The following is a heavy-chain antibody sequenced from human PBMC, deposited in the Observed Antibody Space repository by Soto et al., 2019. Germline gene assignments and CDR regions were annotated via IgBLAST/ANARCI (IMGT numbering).Heavy chain of an antibody. CDR2: RSYSGPT. CDR1: GASLTTKS. D-gene: IGHD6-13*01. J-gene: IGHJ4*01. V-gene: IGHV4-59*01. Sequence: QVTLQASGPGLVKPSETMSLTCTVSGASLTTKSWNWVRQIPGKGLEWVGYRSYSGPTNSNPSLKSLATISLHTSTNQISRHMTSVPAPDTSIYYCARVLSWSPACPLWGHGTLVTLSS. CDR3: ARVLSWSPACPL.